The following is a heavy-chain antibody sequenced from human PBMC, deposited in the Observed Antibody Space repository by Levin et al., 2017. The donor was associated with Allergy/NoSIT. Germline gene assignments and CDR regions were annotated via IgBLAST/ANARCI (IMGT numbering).Heavy chain of an antibody. V-gene: IGHV3-33*01. CDR1: GFTFSSYG. CDR2: IWYDGSNK. Sequence: GGSLRLSCAASGFTFSSYGMHWVRQAPGKGLEWVAVIWYDGSNKYYADSVKGRFTISRDNSKNTLYLQMNSLRAEDTAVYYCARDRQWFGERVDAFDSWGQGTMVTVSS. CDR3: ARDRQWFGERVDAFDS. D-gene: IGHD3-10*01. J-gene: IGHJ3*02.